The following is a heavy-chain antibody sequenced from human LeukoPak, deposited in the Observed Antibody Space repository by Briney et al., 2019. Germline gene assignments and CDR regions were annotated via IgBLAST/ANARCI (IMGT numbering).Heavy chain of an antibody. Sequence: GGSLRLSCAASGFPFSSCGMHWVSPAPGKGLEWVAVISYDGSNKYYADSVKGRFTISRDNSKNTLYLQMNSLTIEDTAVYYCASPETGGFFDYWGQGTLVTVAS. CDR3: ASPETGGFFDY. CDR2: ISYDGSNK. D-gene: IGHD7-27*01. V-gene: IGHV3-30*03. J-gene: IGHJ4*02. CDR1: GFPFSSCG.